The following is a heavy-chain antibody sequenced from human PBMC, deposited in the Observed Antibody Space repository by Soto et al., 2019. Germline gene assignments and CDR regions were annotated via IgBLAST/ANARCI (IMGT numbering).Heavy chain of an antibody. CDR1: GFTFSSYA. CDR2: ISGSGGST. D-gene: IGHD3-9*01. CDR3: AKEHYDILTGYYNYYFDY. Sequence: PGGSLRLSCAASGFTFSSYAMSWVRQAPGKGLEWVSAISGSGGSTYYADSVKGRFTISRDNSKNTLYLQMNSLRAEDTAVYYCAKEHYDILTGYYNYYFDYWGQGTLVTVSS. J-gene: IGHJ4*02. V-gene: IGHV3-23*01.